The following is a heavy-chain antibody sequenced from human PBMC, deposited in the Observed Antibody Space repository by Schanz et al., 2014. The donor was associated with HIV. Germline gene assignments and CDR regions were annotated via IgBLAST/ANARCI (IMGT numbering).Heavy chain of an antibody. CDR3: ARGGYYEDEEGYSIDSFDV. J-gene: IGHJ3*01. V-gene: IGHV1-69*01. Sequence: QVQLVQSGAEVSEPGASVKVSCKASGDTVDNYVISWVRQALGQGPEWMGGILRLSGTPTYAQEFQDRVTITADESTNTAYLELRSLRSGDTAVYYCARGGYYEDEEGYSIDSFDVWGPGTVVTVS. D-gene: IGHD3-16*01. CDR2: ILRLSGTP. CDR1: GDTVDNYV.